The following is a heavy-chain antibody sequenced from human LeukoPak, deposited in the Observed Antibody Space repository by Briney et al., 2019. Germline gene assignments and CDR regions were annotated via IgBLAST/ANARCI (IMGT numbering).Heavy chain of an antibody. CDR1: GFTFDDYA. V-gene: IGHV3-9*01. Sequence: GGSLRLSCAASGFTFDDYAMHWVRQAPGKGLEWVSGISWNSGSIGYADSVKGGFTISRDNAKNSLYLQMNSLRAEDTALYYCAKDISRRFGELSAPWGVAGHYGMDVWGQGTTVTVSS. J-gene: IGHJ6*02. D-gene: IGHD3-10*01. CDR2: ISWNSGSI. CDR3: AKDISRRFGELSAPWGVAGHYGMDV.